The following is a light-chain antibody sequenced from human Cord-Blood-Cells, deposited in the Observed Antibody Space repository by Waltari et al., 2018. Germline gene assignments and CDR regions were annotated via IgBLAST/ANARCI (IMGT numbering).Light chain of an antibody. CDR3: CSYAGSSTCV. CDR1: SSDVGSYNL. V-gene: IGLV2-23*01. J-gene: IGLJ1*01. CDR2: EGS. Sequence: QSALTQPASVSGSPGQSITISCTGTSSDVGSYNLISWYQQHPGKAPKPLIYEGSKRPSGVSNRFSGSKSGNTASLTIAGLQAEDEADYYCCSYAGSSTCVFGTGTNVTVL.